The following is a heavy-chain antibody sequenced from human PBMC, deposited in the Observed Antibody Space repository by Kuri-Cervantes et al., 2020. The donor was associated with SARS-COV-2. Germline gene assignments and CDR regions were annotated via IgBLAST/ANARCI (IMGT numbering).Heavy chain of an antibody. CDR2: INHSGNA. Sequence: GSLRLSCAVFGGSFSDYSWGWIRQPPEKGLEWIGDINHSGNANYNPSFKSRVTISVDTSKNQFSLRLSSVIAADTAVYYCARGREGVEPATVLGLGFYYYYFMDVWGRGTTVTVSS. CDR1: GGSFSDYS. J-gene: IGHJ6*03. D-gene: IGHD2-2*02. CDR3: ARGREGVEPATVLGLGFYYYYFMDV. V-gene: IGHV4-34*01.